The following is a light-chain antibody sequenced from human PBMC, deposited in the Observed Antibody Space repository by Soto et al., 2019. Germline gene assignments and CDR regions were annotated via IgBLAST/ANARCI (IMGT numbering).Light chain of an antibody. J-gene: IGKJ4*01. Sequence: DIPMTQSPSSVSASVGDRVTITCRASQGIRSWLAWYQQKPGKALKLLIYAPSSLKSGVPSRFSGSGSGTDFTLTISSLQPEDFATYYCQQANSFPLTFGGGTKVEIK. V-gene: IGKV1-12*01. CDR3: QQANSFPLT. CDR2: APS. CDR1: QGIRSW.